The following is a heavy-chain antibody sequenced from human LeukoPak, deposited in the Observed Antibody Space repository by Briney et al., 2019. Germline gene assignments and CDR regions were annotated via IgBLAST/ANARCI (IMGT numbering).Heavy chain of an antibody. CDR3: ASLSRGYSGYGDY. V-gene: IGHV4-31*03. J-gene: IGHJ4*02. CDR2: IYYSGST. CDR1: GGSISSGGYY. D-gene: IGHD5-12*01. Sequence: PSETLSLTCSVSGGSISSGGYYWSWIRQPPGKGLEWIGYIYYSGSTYYNPSLKSRVTISVDTSKDQFSLKLSSVTAADTAVYYCASLSRGYSGYGDYWGQGTLVTVSS.